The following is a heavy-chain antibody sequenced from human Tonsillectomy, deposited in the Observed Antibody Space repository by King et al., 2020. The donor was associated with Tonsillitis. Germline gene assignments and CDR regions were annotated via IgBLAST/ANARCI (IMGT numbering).Heavy chain of an antibody. CDR1: GGSISSYY. J-gene: IGHJ3*02. V-gene: IGHV4-59*08. CDR3: ARPYGDYPNDAFDI. D-gene: IGHD4-17*01. Sequence: QVQLQESGPGLVKPSETLSLTCSVSGGSISSYYWSWIRQPPGKGLEWIGYIYYSGRTNYNPSLKSRVTISVDTSKNQFSLKLSSVTAADTAVYYCARPYGDYPNDAFDIWGQGTMVTVSS. CDR2: IYYSGRT.